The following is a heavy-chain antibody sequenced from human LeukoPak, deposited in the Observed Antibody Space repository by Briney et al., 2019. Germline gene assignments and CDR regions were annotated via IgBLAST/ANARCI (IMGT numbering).Heavy chain of an antibody. CDR2: IYSGCST. D-gene: IGHD3-10*01. CDR3: ASGSGSYRTPYYYMDV. J-gene: IGHJ6*03. CDR1: GFTVSSNY. V-gene: IGHV3-53*01. Sequence: SGGSLRLSCAASGFTVSSNYMSWVRQAPGKGLEWVSIIYSGCSTKYADSVKGRFTISRDNSKNTLYLQMNSLRAEDTAVYYCASGSGSYRTPYYYMDVWGKGTTVTVSS.